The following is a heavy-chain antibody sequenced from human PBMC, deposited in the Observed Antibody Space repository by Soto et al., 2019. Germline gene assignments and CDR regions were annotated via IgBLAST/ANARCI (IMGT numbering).Heavy chain of an antibody. CDR3: ARHPGGYHYYYYMDV. Sequence: QLQLQESGPGLVKPSETLSLTCTVSGGSISSSSYYWGWIRQPPGKGLEWIGSIYYSGSTYYNPSLKSRVTISVDTSKNQFSLKLSSATAADTAVYYCARHPGGYHYYYYMDVWGKGTTVTVSS. CDR2: IYYSGST. CDR1: GGSISSSSYY. J-gene: IGHJ6*03. D-gene: IGHD2-15*01. V-gene: IGHV4-39*01.